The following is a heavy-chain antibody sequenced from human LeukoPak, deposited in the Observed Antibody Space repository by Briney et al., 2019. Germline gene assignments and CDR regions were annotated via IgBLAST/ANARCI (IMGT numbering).Heavy chain of an antibody. CDR2: ISSSSSYI. Sequence: GGSLRLSCAASGFTFSSYSMNWVRQAPGKGLEWVSSISSSSSYIYYADSVKGRFTISRDNAKNSLYLQMNSLRAEDTAVYYCASMGGNGDYDCNYWGQGTLVTVSS. CDR3: ASMGGNGDYDCNY. J-gene: IGHJ4*02. D-gene: IGHD4-17*01. CDR1: GFTFSSYS. V-gene: IGHV3-21*01.